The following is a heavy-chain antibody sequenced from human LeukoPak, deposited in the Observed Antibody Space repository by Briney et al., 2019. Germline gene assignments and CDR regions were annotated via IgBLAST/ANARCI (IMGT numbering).Heavy chain of an antibody. J-gene: IGHJ2*01. CDR3: ASRKTFCGGDCYKFFDL. Sequence: GGSLRLSCAASGFTFSSYSMNWVRQAPGKGLEWVSSISSSSSYIYYADSVKGRFTISRDNAKNSLYLQMNSLRAEDTAVYYCASRKTFCGGDCYKFFDLWGRGTLVTVSS. CDR2: ISSSSSYI. D-gene: IGHD2-21*02. CDR1: GFTFSSYS. V-gene: IGHV3-21*01.